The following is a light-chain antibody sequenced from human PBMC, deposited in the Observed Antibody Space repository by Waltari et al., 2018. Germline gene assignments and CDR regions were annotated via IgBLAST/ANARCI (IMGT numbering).Light chain of an antibody. CDR2: ETN. CDR1: SSNIGGNH. J-gene: IGLJ2*01. V-gene: IGLV1-51*02. CDR3: GTWDRSLTVGV. Sequence: QSVLTQPPSVSAAPGQKVTIYCSGSSSNIGGNHVTWYQQPPGPAPKLLIYETNKRPSGIPDRFSGSKSGPSATLGITGLQTGDEASYYCGTWDRSLTVGVFGGGTVLTVL.